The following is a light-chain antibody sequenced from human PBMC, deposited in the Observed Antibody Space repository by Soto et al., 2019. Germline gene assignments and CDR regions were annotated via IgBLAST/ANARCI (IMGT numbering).Light chain of an antibody. V-gene: IGKV1-33*01. CDR3: QQYYDLPLT. CDR2: DAS. J-gene: IGKJ4*01. Sequence: DIQMTQSPSSLSASVGDRVTFTCQASQGISYRLNWYQQKPGKAPNLLICDASNLETGVPSRFSGSGSGTDFTLTISGLHPQDIATYYCQQYYDLPLTFGGGTRVEIK. CDR1: QGISYR.